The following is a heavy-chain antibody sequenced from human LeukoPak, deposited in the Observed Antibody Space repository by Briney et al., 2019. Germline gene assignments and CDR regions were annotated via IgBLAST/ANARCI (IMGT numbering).Heavy chain of an antibody. CDR2: ISRGGSTT. D-gene: IGHD6-13*01. Sequence: PGGSLRLSCAASGFTFSDSYMSWIRQAPGKGLEWVSYISRGGSTTYYADSVKGRFTISRDNAKNSLYLQMNSLRAEDTAVYYCVRGVSISSSWYNDLWGHGTMVTVSS. J-gene: IGHJ3*01. CDR3: VRGVSISSSWYNDL. V-gene: IGHV3-11*01. CDR1: GFTFSDSY.